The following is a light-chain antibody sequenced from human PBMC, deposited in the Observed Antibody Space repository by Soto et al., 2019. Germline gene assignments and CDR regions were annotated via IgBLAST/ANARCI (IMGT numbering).Light chain of an antibody. CDR1: SSNIGAGYE. CDR2: ENN. CDR3: QSYDSSLSGYV. Sequence: QPVLTQPPSVSEAPGQRVTISCTRSSSNIGAGYEAHWYQQVPGTAPKLLIYENNNRPSGVPDRFSGSKSGTSASPAITGLQAEDEAEYYCQSYDSSLSGYVFGTGTKLTVL. V-gene: IGLV1-40*01. J-gene: IGLJ1*01.